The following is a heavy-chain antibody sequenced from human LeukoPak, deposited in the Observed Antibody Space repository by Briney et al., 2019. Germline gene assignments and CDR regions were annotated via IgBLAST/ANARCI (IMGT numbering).Heavy chain of an antibody. CDR2: TYYRSTWYN. V-gene: IGHV6-1*01. J-gene: IGHJ5*02. CDR3: ARRLTQYDCFDP. Sequence: SQTLSVTCAISGDSLSSNSVTWNWIRQSPSRGLEWLGRTYYRSTWYNDYAVSVRGRITVNPDTSKNQFSLHLNSVTPEDTAVYYCARRLTQYDCFDPWGQGILVTVSS. D-gene: IGHD2-2*01. CDR1: GDSLSSNSVT.